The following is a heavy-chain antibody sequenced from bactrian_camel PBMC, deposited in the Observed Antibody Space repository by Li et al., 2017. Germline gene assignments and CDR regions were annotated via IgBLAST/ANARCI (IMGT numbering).Heavy chain of an antibody. CDR1: GDTYVYNG. V-gene: IGHV3S56*01. Sequence: HVQLVESGGGTVQAGGSLRLSCVASGDTYVYNGVAWFRQGPGKEREGVAAIYKSGPTCYDDSVKGRFNISQDAAKNVVFLQMSSLTPDDTAMYYCAAGWLKYYSNEGAVFKEVGAFNYWGQGTQVTVS. D-gene: IGHD2*01. CDR2: IYKSGPT. J-gene: IGHJ4*01. CDR3: AAGWLKYYSNEGAVFKEVGAFNY.